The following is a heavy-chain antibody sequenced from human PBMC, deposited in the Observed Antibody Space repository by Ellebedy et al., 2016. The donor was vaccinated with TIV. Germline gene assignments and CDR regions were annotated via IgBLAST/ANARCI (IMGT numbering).Heavy chain of an antibody. CDR1: GFSFRSYW. Sequence: GESLKISCVAPGFSFRSYWMSWVRQAPGKGLEWVANIYQDGSDQYYVDSVKGRFTISRDNANKSLFLQMNSLRVEDTAVYYCARRGSYGDYAVQVNSWFDTWGQGTLVTVSS. CDR3: ARRGSYGDYAVQVNSWFDT. D-gene: IGHD4-17*01. J-gene: IGHJ5*02. CDR2: IYQDGSDQ. V-gene: IGHV3-7*01.